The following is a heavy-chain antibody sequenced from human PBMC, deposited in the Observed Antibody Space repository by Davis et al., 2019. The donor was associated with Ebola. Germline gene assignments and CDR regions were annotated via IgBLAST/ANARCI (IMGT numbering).Heavy chain of an antibody. V-gene: IGHV3-23*01. CDR3: AKGGSGWPSDYSYGLGV. D-gene: IGHD6-19*01. J-gene: IGHJ6*04. CDR1: GFTFGSYA. CDR2: VTSSGGNT. Sequence: GGSLRLSCAASGFTFGSYAMTWARQVPGKGLEWVSAVTSSGGNTYYANSVKGRFTISRDNSKNTLFLQLNSLGVEDTAVYYCAKGGSGWPSDYSYGLGVWGKGTTVTVSS.